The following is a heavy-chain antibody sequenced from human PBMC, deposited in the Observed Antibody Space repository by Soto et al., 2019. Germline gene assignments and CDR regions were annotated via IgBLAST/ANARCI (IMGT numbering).Heavy chain of an antibody. D-gene: IGHD3-3*01. V-gene: IGHV3-30-3*01. J-gene: IGHJ3*02. CDR3: ARDRVIIWGAFDI. CDR2: ISYDGSNK. CDR1: GFTFSSYA. Sequence: QVQLAESGGGVVQPGRSLRLSCAASGFTFSSYAMHWVRQAPGKGLEWVAVISYDGSNKYCAHSVKGRFTISRDNSKNTLYLQMNSLRVEDTAVYYCARDRVIIWGAFDIWGQGTMVTVSS.